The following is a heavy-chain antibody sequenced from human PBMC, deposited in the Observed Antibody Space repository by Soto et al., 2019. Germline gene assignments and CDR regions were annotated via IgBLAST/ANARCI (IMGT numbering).Heavy chain of an antibody. J-gene: IGHJ6*02. V-gene: IGHV3-30-3*01. CDR2: ISYDGSNK. CDR3: ARVPRFLEWSPGFYYYYGMDV. CDR1: GFTFSSYA. D-gene: IGHD3-3*01. Sequence: QVQLVESGGGVVQPGRSLRLSCAASGFTFSSYAMHWVRHAPGKGLEWVAVISYDGSNKYYADPVKGRFTISRDNSKNTLYLQMNSLRAEDTAVYYCARVPRFLEWSPGFYYYYGMDVWGQGTTVTVSS.